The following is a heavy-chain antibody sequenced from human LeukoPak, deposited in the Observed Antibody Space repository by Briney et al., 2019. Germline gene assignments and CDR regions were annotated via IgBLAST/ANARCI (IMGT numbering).Heavy chain of an antibody. J-gene: IGHJ3*02. CDR3: ARSTYYYDSSGYTVGAFDI. CDR1: GGSISSYY. CDR2: IYYSGST. Sequence: PSETLSLTCIVSGGSISSYYWSWIRQPPGKGLEWIGYIYYSGSTNYNPSLKSRVTISVDTSKNQFSLKLSSVTAADTAVYYCARSTYYYDSSGYTVGAFDIWGQGTMVTVSS. V-gene: IGHV4-59*01. D-gene: IGHD3-22*01.